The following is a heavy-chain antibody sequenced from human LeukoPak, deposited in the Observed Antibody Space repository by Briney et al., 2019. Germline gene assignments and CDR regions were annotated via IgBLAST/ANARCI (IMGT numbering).Heavy chain of an antibody. D-gene: IGHD1-1*01. CDR2: ITGDET. J-gene: IGHJ4*02. CDR1: AFTLSTCA. Sequence: GGSLRLSCATSAFTLSTCAMSWVRQAPGKGLEWVSFITGDETYYTDSVKGRFTLSRDTSKNMLYPHMNNLRVEDTVLYFCASRPGPGLGPLDFWGQGTLVSVSS. CDR3: ASRPGPGLGPLDF. V-gene: IGHV3-23*01.